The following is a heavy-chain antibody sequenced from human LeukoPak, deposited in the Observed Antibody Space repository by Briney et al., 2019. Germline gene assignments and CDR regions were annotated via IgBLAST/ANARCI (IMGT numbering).Heavy chain of an antibody. CDR2: ISSSGSTI. Sequence: GGSLRLSCAASGFTFSDYYMSWIRQAPGKGLEWVSYISSSGSTIYYADSVKGRFTISRDNAKNSLYLQMNSLRAEDTAVYYCARRITIFGVDSYYYYMDVWGKGTTVTVSS. CDR3: ARRITIFGVDSYYYYMDV. J-gene: IGHJ6*03. CDR1: GFTFSDYY. D-gene: IGHD3-3*01. V-gene: IGHV3-11*04.